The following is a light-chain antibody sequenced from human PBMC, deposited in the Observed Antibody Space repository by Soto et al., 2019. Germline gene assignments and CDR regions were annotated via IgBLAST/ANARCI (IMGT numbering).Light chain of an antibody. CDR3: QHRSHWPLFT. CDR2: DAS. V-gene: IGKV3-11*01. J-gene: IGKJ3*01. Sequence: EIVLTQSPATLSLSPGERATLSCRASQSVSSYLAWYQQKPGQAPRLLIYDASNRATGIPARFSGSGSGTGFTVLIISLEPQAYAVYYCQHRSHWPLFTFGPGTKVDIK. CDR1: QSVSSY.